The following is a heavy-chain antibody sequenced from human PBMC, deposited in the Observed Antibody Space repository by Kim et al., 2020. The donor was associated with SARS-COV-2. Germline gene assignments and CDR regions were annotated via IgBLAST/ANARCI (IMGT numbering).Heavy chain of an antibody. CDR2: IYYSGST. J-gene: IGHJ4*02. D-gene: IGHD1-1*01. CDR3: ARSPARNYYFDY. Sequence: SETLSLTCTVSGGSISSSSYYWGWIRQPPGKGLEWIGSIYYSGSTYYNPSLKSRVTISVDTSKNQFSLKLSSVTAADTAVYYCARSPARNYYFDYWGQGTLVTVSS. CDR1: GGSISSSSYY. V-gene: IGHV4-39*07.